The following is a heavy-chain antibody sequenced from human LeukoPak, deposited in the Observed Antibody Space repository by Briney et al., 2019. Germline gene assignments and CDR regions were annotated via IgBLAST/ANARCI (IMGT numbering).Heavy chain of an antibody. Sequence: ASVKVSCKASGYTFTGYYMHWVRQAPGQGLEWMGWINPNSGGTNYARKFQGRVTMTRDTSISTAYMELSRLRSDDTAVYYCASPRAGTTRAFDIWGQGTMVTVSS. J-gene: IGHJ3*02. V-gene: IGHV1-2*02. CDR3: ASPRAGTTRAFDI. CDR2: INPNSGGT. D-gene: IGHD1-1*01. CDR1: GYTFTGYY.